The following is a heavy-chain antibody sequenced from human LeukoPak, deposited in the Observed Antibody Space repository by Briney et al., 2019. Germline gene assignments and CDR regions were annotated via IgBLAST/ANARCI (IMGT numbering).Heavy chain of an antibody. Sequence: PGGSLRLSCAGSGFALKSYSLSWVRQAPGKGLEWVGRIKSKTDGGTTDYAAPVKGRFTISRDDSKNTLYLQMNSLKTEDTTVYYCTTDMTTVVTPVVDYWGQGTLVTVSS. V-gene: IGHV3-15*01. J-gene: IGHJ4*02. CDR3: TTDMTTVVTPVVDY. CDR1: GFALKSYS. CDR2: IKSKTDGGTT. D-gene: IGHD4-23*01.